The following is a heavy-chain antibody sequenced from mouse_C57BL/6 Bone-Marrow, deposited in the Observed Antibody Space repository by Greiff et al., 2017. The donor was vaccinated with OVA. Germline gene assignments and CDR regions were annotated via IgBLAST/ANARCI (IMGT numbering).Heavy chain of an antibody. Sequence: VQLQQSGPELVKPGASVKISCKASGYSFTDYNMNWVKQSNGKSLEWIGVINPNYGTTSYNQKFKGKATLTVDQSSSTAYMQLNSLTSEDSAVYYCASEGGNDSCYALDYWGQGTSVTVSS. V-gene: IGHV1-39*01. CDR2: INPNYGTT. J-gene: IGHJ4*01. D-gene: IGHD2-2*01. CDR3: ASEGGNDSCYALDY. CDR1: GYSFTDYN.